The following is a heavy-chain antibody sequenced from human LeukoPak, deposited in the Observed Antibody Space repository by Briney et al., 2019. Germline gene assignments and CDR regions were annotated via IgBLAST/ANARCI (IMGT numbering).Heavy chain of an antibody. V-gene: IGHV3-23*01. D-gene: IGHD3-22*01. CDR1: GLTFSSYA. Sequence: GGSLRLSCAASGLTFSSYAMSWVRQAPGKGLEWVSAISGSGGSTYYADSVKGRFTISRDNSKNTLYLQMNSLRAEDTAVYYCAKPLPLYYYDSSGSFDYWGQGTLVTVSS. J-gene: IGHJ4*02. CDR2: ISGSGGST. CDR3: AKPLPLYYYDSSGSFDY.